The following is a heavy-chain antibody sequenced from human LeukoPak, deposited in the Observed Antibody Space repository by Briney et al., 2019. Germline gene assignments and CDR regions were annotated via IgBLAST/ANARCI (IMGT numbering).Heavy chain of an antibody. D-gene: IGHD3-22*01. CDR1: GGSISSSY. CDR2: IYYSGST. V-gene: IGHV4-59*01. Sequence: WETLSLTCTVSGGSISSSYWSWIRQPPGQGLEWSGDIYYSGSTNYNPSLKSRVTISLDTSKNQFSLKLNSVTAADTAVYYCVRNYYDSSGYFFELGYWGQGTLVTVSS. CDR3: VRNYYDSSGYFFELGY. J-gene: IGHJ4*02.